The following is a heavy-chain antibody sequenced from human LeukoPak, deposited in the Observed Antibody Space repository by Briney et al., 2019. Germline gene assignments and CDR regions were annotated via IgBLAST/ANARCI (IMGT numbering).Heavy chain of an antibody. CDR1: GGSFSGYY. CDR2: IYTSGST. V-gene: IGHV4-59*10. D-gene: IGHD3-10*01. Sequence: SETLSLTCAVYGGSFSGYYWSWIRQPAGKGLEWIGRIYTSGSTNYNPSLKSRVTMSVDTSKNQFSLKLSSVTAADTAVYYCARGGLIYYYCSGSYSPYYYMDVWGKGTTVTISS. CDR3: ARGGLIYYYCSGSYSPYYYMDV. J-gene: IGHJ6*03.